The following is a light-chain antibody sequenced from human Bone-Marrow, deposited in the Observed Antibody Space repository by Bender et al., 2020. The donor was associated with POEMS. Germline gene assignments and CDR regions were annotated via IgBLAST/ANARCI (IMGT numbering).Light chain of an antibody. CDR3: AAWDNSLTAAV. CDR2: RNS. J-gene: IGLJ7*01. CDR1: SSNIGSNY. Sequence: QSVLTQPPSASETPGQRVTISCSGGSSNIGSNYVFWYQQLPGTAPKLLIYRNSQRPSGVPDRFSGSRSGTSASLAISGLQSEDEADYYCAAWDNSLTAAVFGGGTQLTVL. V-gene: IGLV1-47*01.